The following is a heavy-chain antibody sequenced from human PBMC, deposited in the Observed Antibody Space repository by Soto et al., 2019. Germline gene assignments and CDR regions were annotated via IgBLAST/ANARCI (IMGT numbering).Heavy chain of an antibody. J-gene: IGHJ6*02. D-gene: IGHD2-21*02. V-gene: IGHV4-30-4*01. CDR1: GGSISTDHYH. CDR3: AREDDGGDRDYYGLDV. Sequence: QVQLQESGPGLVRPSQTLSLTCTVSGGSISTDHYHWTWIRQAPGKGLGWIGYIHYSGSIQFNPSRQSRVSMSVDTSKNLFSLRLSSVTAADTAVYFCAREDDGGDRDYYGLDVWGQGTTVTVSS. CDR2: IHYSGSI.